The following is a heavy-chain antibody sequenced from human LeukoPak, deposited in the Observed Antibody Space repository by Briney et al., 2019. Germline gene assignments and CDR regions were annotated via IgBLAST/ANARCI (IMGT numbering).Heavy chain of an antibody. J-gene: IGHJ6*02. CDR1: GFTFDDYA. CDR3: TKDMIRAIFGQGYYHYYGMDV. V-gene: IGHV3-43*02. D-gene: IGHD3-3*01. Sequence: GGSLRLSCAASGFTFDDYAMHWVRQVPGKGLEWVCFISGDGGSTYYADSVKGRLTVSRDNRKKSLHLQMNSLRPEDTALYYCTKDMIRAIFGQGYYHYYGMDVWGQGTTVTVSS. CDR2: ISGDGGST.